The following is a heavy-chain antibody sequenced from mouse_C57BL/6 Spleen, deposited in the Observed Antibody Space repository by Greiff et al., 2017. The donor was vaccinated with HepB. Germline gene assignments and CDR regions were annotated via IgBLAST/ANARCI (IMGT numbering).Heavy chain of an antibody. Sequence: QVHVKQPGAELVKPGASVKLSCKASGYTFTSYWMHWVKQRPGQGLEWIGMIHPNSGSTNYNEKFKSKATLTVDKSSSTAYMQLSSLTSEDSAVYYCARMYYGSSYWGQGTTLTVSS. J-gene: IGHJ2*01. CDR1: GYTFTSYW. V-gene: IGHV1-64*01. CDR3: ARMYYGSSY. D-gene: IGHD1-1*01. CDR2: IHPNSGST.